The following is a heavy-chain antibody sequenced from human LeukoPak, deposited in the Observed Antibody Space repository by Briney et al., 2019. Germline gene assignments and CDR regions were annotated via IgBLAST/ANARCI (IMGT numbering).Heavy chain of an antibody. CDR1: GFAFSSYA. CDR3: ARDPRYYYDSSAFPYWYFDL. CDR2: ISSSDYYI. J-gene: IGHJ2*01. Sequence: GGSLRLSCAASGFAFSSYAMSWVRQAPGKGLEWVSSISSSDYYIYYADSVRGRFTISRDNAKNSLYLQMNSLRAEDTAFYFCARDPRYYYDSSAFPYWYFDLWGRGTLVTVSS. D-gene: IGHD3-22*01. V-gene: IGHV3-21*01.